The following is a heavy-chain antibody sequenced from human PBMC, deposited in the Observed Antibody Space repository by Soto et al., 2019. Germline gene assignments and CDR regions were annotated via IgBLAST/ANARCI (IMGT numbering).Heavy chain of an antibody. CDR2: IYWDDDK. CDR3: ARRRITMFRDSFDY. Sequence: QITLKESGPPLLKPTQTLTLTCTFSGFSLSTTGVGVAWIRQPPGKALEWLALIYWDDDKQYSPSLKSRLTITKNTSKNQVVLTMTNMDPVDTATFYCARRRITMFRDSFDYWGRGTLVTVSS. V-gene: IGHV2-5*02. J-gene: IGHJ4*02. D-gene: IGHD3-10*01. CDR1: GFSLSTTGVG.